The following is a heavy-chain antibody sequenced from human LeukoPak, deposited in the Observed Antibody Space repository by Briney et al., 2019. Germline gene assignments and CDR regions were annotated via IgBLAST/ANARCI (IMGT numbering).Heavy chain of an antibody. V-gene: IGHV3-7*04. CDR1: GFTFSGSA. J-gene: IGHJ4*02. CDR3: ARGYYAPLPDY. D-gene: IGHD1-26*01. Sequence: GGSLRLSCAASGFTFSGSAMHWVRQAPGKGLEWVANIKSDGSEKYYVDSVKGRFTISRDNAKNSLYLQMNSLRAEDTAVYYCARGYYAPLPDYWGQGTLVTVSS. CDR2: IKSDGSEK.